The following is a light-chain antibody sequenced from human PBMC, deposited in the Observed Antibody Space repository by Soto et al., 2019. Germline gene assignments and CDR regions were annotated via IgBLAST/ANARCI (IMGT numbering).Light chain of an antibody. J-gene: IGKJ1*01. Sequence: DILMTQSPSSLSASVGDTVTITCRASQIIISYLNWYQQKPGKAPNLLIYGASSLQSGVPARFSGSASGTDFTLTISSLQPEDFATYYCQQTYRAPLTFGQGTKVDVK. CDR3: QQTYRAPLT. CDR2: GAS. V-gene: IGKV1-39*01. CDR1: QIIISY.